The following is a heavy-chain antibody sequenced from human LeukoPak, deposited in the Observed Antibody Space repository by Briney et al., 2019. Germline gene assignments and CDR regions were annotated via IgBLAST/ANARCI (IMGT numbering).Heavy chain of an antibody. CDR2: ISYDGSNK. Sequence: GGSLRLSCAASGFTFSDYYMSWIRQAPGKGLEWVAVISYDGSNKYYADSVKGRFTISRDNSKNTLYLQMNSLRAEDTAVYYCAKDNRVASYAFDIWGQGTMVTVSS. CDR3: AKDNRVASYAFDI. V-gene: IGHV3-30*18. D-gene: IGHD1-14*01. CDR1: GFTFSDYY. J-gene: IGHJ3*02.